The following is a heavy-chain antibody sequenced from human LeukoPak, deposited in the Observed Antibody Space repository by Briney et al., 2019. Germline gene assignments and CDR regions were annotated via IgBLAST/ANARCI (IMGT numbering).Heavy chain of an antibody. D-gene: IGHD1-26*01. CDR1: GFTFSSYG. Sequence: GRSLRLSCAASGFTFSSYGMHWVRQAPGKGLEWVAVISYDGSNKYYTDSVKGRFTISRDNSKNTLYLQMNSLRAEDTAVYYCAKLIVGATNGDYWGQGTLVTVSS. V-gene: IGHV3-30*18. CDR2: ISYDGSNK. J-gene: IGHJ4*02. CDR3: AKLIVGATNGDY.